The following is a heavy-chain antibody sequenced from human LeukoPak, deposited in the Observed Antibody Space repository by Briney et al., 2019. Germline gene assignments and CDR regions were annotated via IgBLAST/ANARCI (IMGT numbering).Heavy chain of an antibody. CDR2: MNPNSGNT. V-gene: IGHV1-8*01. CDR1: GYTFTSYD. Sequence: ASVKVSCKASGYTFTSYDINWVRQATGQGLEWMGWMNPNSGNTGYAQKLQGRVTMTTDTSTSTAYMELRSLRSDDTAVYYCARVRDLGGGEYYFDYWGQGTLVTVSS. D-gene: IGHD3-16*01. J-gene: IGHJ4*02. CDR3: ARVRDLGGGEYYFDY.